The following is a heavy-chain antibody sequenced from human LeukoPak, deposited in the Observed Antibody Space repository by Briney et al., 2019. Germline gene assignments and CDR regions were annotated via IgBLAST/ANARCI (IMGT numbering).Heavy chain of an antibody. CDR1: GFTFSSYG. CDR3: AREGYSYYDFWSGYYRGGYFDY. J-gene: IGHJ4*02. D-gene: IGHD3-3*01. Sequence: GGSLRLSCAASGFTFSSYGMHWVRQAPGKGLEWVADIWYDGSNKYYADSVKGRFTISRDNSKNTLYLQMNSLRAEDTAVYYCAREGYSYYDFWSGYYRGGYFDYWGQGTLVTVSS. CDR2: IWYDGSNK. V-gene: IGHV3-33*01.